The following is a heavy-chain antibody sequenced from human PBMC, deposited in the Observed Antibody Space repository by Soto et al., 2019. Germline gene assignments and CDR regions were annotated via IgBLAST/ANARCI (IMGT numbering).Heavy chain of an antibody. Sequence: QVQLRESGLGLVKPAETLSLTCTVSGGSMSRAYWTWVRQSPGKGLEWIGYIHPTGSTNYNSSLESRVTISIDTSKNQFSLKLTSVTPADTAVYYCARKYSGFDYWGQGTLVTVSS. J-gene: IGHJ4*02. D-gene: IGHD2-21*01. CDR1: GGSMSRAY. V-gene: IGHV4-4*08. CDR2: IHPTGST. CDR3: ARKYSGFDY.